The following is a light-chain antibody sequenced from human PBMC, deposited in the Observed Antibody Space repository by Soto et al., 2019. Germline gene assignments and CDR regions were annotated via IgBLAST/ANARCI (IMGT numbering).Light chain of an antibody. CDR3: QQYDGFPLT. CDR2: KAS. J-gene: IGKJ3*01. Sequence: DIQMTQSPSTLSASVGDRVTITCRASQNIASCLAWYQQKPGKAPKLLIYKASTLDSAVPSRFSGSGSGTEFSLTVNGLQSDDSATYYCQQYDGFPLTFGPGTKVDIK. V-gene: IGKV1-5*03. CDR1: QNIASC.